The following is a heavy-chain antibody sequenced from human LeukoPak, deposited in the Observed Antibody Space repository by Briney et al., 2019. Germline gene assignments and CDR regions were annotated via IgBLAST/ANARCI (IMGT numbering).Heavy chain of an antibody. Sequence: SETLSLTCTVSGGSISSRSYYWGWIRQPPGKGLEWIGSFYNSGSTYYNPSLKSRVTMSVDTSKNQFSLKQNSVTAADTAVYYCARSLSSGWFPFDYWGQGTLVTVSS. CDR2: FYNSGST. D-gene: IGHD6-19*01. V-gene: IGHV4-39*07. CDR3: ARSLSSGWFPFDY. CDR1: GGSISSRSYY. J-gene: IGHJ4*02.